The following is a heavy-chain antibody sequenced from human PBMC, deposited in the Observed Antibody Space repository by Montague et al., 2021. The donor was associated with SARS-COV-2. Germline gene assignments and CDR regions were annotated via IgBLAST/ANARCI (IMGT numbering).Heavy chain of an antibody. CDR3: ARLYYDILIGYYKGCDY. D-gene: IGHD3-9*01. J-gene: IGHJ4*02. Sequence: PALVKPTKTLTLTCTFSGFSLSTSGMCVSWIRQPPGKALEWLARIDWDDDKYYSTSLKTRLTISKDTSKNQVVLTMTNMDPVDTATYYCARLYYDILIGYYKGCDYWGQGTLVTVSS. V-gene: IGHV2-70*11. CDR1: GFSLSTSGMC. CDR2: IDWDDDK.